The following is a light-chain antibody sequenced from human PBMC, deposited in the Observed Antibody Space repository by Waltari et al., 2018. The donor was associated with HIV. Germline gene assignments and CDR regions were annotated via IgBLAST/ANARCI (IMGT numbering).Light chain of an antibody. CDR3: HSRDTNSDHYV. J-gene: IGLJ1*01. CDR1: SLRSFF. CDR2: GAN. V-gene: IGLV3-19*01. Sequence: SSELTQDPVVSVALGQTITLTCQGDSLRSFFANWYQQRPGQAPVLVVYGANRRPSGIPDRFSASNSGNTSSLIISDSQAVDEADYYCHSRDTNSDHYVFGGGTRVIV.